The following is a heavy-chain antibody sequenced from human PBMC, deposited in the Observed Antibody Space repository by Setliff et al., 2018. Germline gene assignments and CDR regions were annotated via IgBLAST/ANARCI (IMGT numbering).Heavy chain of an antibody. J-gene: IGHJ6*03. V-gene: IGHV1-69*05. CDR3: ARADYIRYFYMDA. D-gene: IGHD4-4*01. CDR1: GYTLTNYY. Sequence: GASVKVSCKASGYTLTNYYMHWVRQAPGQGLEWMGGIIPIFGTANYAQKFQGRLTITTVGSTSTAYMELSSLRSEDTAVYYCARADYIRYFYMDAWGKGTTVTVSS. CDR2: IIPIFGTA.